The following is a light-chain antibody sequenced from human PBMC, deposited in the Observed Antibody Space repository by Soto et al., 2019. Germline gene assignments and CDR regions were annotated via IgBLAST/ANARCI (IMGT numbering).Light chain of an antibody. CDR1: SSNIGAGYD. Sequence: QSVLTQPPSVSGAPGQRVTISCTGSSSNIGAGYDVHWYQHLPGTAPKLLIYGNTNRPSGVPDRFSGSRSGTTASLAITGLRPDDEADYSCQSYDTRLSGYVFATGTKLTVL. CDR3: QSYDTRLSGYV. V-gene: IGLV1-40*01. CDR2: GNT. J-gene: IGLJ1*01.